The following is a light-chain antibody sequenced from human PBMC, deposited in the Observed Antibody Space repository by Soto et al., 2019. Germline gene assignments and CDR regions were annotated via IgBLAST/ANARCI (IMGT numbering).Light chain of an antibody. Sequence: DIPMTQSPSSLSASVGDRVTITCRASQGISTYLAWYQQKPGKVPKLLMYDASTLQSGVPTRFSGSGSGTDFTLTISSLQPEDVATYYCQKYNSAPRTFGQGTKVEIK. CDR1: QGISTY. V-gene: IGKV1-27*01. CDR2: DAS. J-gene: IGKJ1*01. CDR3: QKYNSAPRT.